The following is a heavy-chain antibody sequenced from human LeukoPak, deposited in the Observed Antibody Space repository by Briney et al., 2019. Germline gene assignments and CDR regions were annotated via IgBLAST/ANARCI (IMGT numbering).Heavy chain of an antibody. CDR1: GFIFSAYY. CDR2: ISWNSGSR. V-gene: IGHV3-9*01. D-gene: IGHD3-10*01. CDR3: AKSSGDSYFDY. J-gene: IGHJ4*02. Sequence: PGGSLRLSCAASGFIFSAYYMHWVRQSPGKGLEWVSGISWNSGSRVYADSVKGRFTISRDNAKNSLYLQMNSLRAEDTAFYYCAKSSGDSYFDYWGQGTLVTVSS.